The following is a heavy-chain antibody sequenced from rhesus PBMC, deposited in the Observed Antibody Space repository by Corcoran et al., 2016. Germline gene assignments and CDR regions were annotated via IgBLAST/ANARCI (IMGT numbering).Heavy chain of an antibody. CDR2: IYWDDDK. CDR1: GFSLSTSGMG. CDR3: TRRPPYGTNATCYVGDFDY. D-gene: IGHD2-2*01. V-gene: IGHV2-1*01. J-gene: IGHJ4*01. Sequence: QVTLKESGPALVKPTQTLTLTCTFSGFSLSTSGMGVGWIRQPPGNTLEWLAHIYWDDDKIYSTSLKSRLTISKDTSKNRVVLTMTNMDPVDSATYYCTRRPPYGTNATCYVGDFDYWGQGVLVTVSS.